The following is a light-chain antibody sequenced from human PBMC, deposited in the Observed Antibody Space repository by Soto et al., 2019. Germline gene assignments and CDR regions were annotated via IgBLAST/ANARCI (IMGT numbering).Light chain of an antibody. CDR1: SSNIGSNY. CDR2: RNN. CDR3: ATWDDSLSGRV. J-gene: IGLJ3*02. Sequence: QSVLTQPPSAAGTPGQRVTISCSGRSSNIGSNYVAWYQQLPGTAPKPLIYRNNQRPSGVPDRFSGSKSGTSASLAISGLRSEDEADYYCATWDDSLSGRVFGGGTKVTVL. V-gene: IGLV1-47*01.